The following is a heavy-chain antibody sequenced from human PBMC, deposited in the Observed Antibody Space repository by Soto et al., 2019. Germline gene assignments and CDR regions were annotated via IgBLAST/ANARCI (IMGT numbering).Heavy chain of an antibody. D-gene: IGHD5-12*01. V-gene: IGHV1-69*13. Sequence: GASVKVSCKASGGTFSSYAISWVRQAPGQGLEWMGGIIPIFGTANYAQKFQGRVTITADESTSTAYMELSSLRSEDTAVYYCATARDIINWFDPWGQGTLVTVSS. CDR2: IIPIFGTA. CDR3: ATARDIINWFDP. J-gene: IGHJ5*02. CDR1: GGTFSSYA.